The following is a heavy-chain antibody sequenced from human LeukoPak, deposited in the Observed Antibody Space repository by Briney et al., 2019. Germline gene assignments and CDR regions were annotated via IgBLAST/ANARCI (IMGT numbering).Heavy chain of an antibody. CDR3: ASAWIQLWLPAGVFDY. J-gene: IGHJ4*02. CDR2: ISAYNGNT. Sequence: ASVKVSCKASGYTFTSYGISWVRQAPGQGLEWMGWISAYNGNTNYAQKLQGRVTMTTDTSTSTAYMELRSLRSDDTAVYYCASAWIQLWLPAGVFDYWGQGTLVTVSS. V-gene: IGHV1-18*01. D-gene: IGHD5-18*01. CDR1: GYTFTSYG.